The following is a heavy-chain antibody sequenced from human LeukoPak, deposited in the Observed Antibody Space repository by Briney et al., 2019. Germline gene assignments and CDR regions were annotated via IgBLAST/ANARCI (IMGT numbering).Heavy chain of an antibody. J-gene: IGHJ4*02. V-gene: IGHV3-30*02. Sequence: AGGSLRLSCAASGFTFSSYGMHWVRQAPGKGLEWVTFIRFDGTTKNYADSVKGRFTISRDNSKNTLYLQMNSLRAEDTAVYYCAGGSGFRTFFGYWGQGTLVTVSS. D-gene: IGHD3-10*01. CDR3: AGGSGFRTFFGY. CDR2: IRFDGTTK. CDR1: GFTFSSYG.